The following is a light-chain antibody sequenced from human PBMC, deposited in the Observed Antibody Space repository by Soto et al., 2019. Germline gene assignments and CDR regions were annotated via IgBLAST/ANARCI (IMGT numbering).Light chain of an antibody. J-gene: IGLJ2*01. CDR1: SSDVGGYNF. Sequence: QSALTQPPSASGSPGQSVTISCTGTSSDVGGYNFVSWYQQHPGKAPKLMIYEVSKRPSGVPDRFSGSKSGSTASLTVSGLQAEDDADYYCSSYAGGNNLVFGGGTKLTVL. CDR2: EVS. V-gene: IGLV2-8*01. CDR3: SSYAGGNNLV.